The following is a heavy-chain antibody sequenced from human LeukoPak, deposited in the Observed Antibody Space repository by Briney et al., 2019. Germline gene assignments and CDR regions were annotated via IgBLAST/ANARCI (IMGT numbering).Heavy chain of an antibody. CDR2: IYPGDSDT. CDR1: GYTFTTFW. J-gene: IGHJ4*02. Sequence: GESLKISCKVSGYTFTTFWIGWVRQMPGKGLEWMGIIYPGDSDTRYSPSFQGQVTISADKSISTAYLQWSSLKASDTAMYYCARPPHSSSSLYYFDYWGQGTLVTVSS. CDR3: ARPPHSSSSLYYFDY. D-gene: IGHD6-6*01. V-gene: IGHV5-51*01.